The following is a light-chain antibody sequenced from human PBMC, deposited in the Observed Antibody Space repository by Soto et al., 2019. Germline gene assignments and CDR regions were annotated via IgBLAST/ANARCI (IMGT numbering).Light chain of an antibody. CDR1: HGIGND. J-gene: IGKJ4*01. V-gene: IGKV1-6*02. CDR2: AAS. Sequence: AIQMTQSPSSLSASVGDRVTITCRASHGIGNDLAWYQQKPGKAPKLLIYAASTLQSGVPSRFSGNGSGTDFTLTISSLQPGDLASYYCLQDVHFPLSFGGGTKVEIK. CDR3: LQDVHFPLS.